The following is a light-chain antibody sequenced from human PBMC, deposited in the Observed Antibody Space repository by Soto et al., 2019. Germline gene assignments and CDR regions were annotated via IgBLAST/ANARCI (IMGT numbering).Light chain of an antibody. Sequence: QSALTQSPSASGTPGQRVTISCSEGSSNIGGNTVNWYQQLPGTAPKLLIYSNNQRPSGVPDRFSGSKSGTSASLAISGLQSEDEADYYCAAWDDSLNGYVFGTGTKGTVL. CDR3: AAWDDSLNGYV. J-gene: IGLJ1*01. CDR1: SSNIGGNT. V-gene: IGLV1-44*01. CDR2: SNN.